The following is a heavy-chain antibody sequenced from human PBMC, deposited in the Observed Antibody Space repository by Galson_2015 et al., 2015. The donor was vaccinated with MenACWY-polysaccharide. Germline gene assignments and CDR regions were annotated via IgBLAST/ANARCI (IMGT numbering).Heavy chain of an antibody. CDR2: IKKDGSEK. J-gene: IGHJ6*02. CDR1: GFTFSNYW. CDR3: ARGHYGMDV. V-gene: IGHV3-7*01. Sequence: SLRLSCAASGFTFSNYWMHWVRQAPGEGLEWVASIKKDGSEKYYVDSVKGRFTISRDNGKKSVFLQMSSLRVEDTAVYYCARGHYGMDVWVQGTTVTVSS.